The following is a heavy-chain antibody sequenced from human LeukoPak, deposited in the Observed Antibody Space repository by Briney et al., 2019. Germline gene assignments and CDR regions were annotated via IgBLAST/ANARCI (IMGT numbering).Heavy chain of an antibody. D-gene: IGHD1-26*01. CDR2: INWNGGST. J-gene: IGHJ4*02. Sequence: GGSLRLSCAASGFTFDDYGMSWVRQAPGKGLEWVSGINWNGGSTGYADSVKGRFTISRDNSKNTLYLQMNSLRAEDTAVYYCASGSYSGSYFYYFDYWGQGTLVTVSS. CDR3: ASGSYSGSYFYYFDY. CDR1: GFTFDDYG. V-gene: IGHV3-20*04.